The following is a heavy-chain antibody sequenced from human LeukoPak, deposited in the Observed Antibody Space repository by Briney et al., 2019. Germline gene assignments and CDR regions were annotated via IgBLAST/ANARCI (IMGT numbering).Heavy chain of an antibody. CDR3: ARADTAMVCDYFDY. J-gene: IGHJ4*02. V-gene: IGHV3-74*01. CDR1: GFTLSSYW. D-gene: IGHD5-18*01. CDR2: INSDGSST. Sequence: GGSLRLSCAASGFTLSSYWMHWVRQAPGKGLVWASRINSDGSSTSYADSVKGRFTISRDNAKNTLYLQMNSLRAEDTAVHYCARADTAMVCDYFDYWGQGTLVTVSS.